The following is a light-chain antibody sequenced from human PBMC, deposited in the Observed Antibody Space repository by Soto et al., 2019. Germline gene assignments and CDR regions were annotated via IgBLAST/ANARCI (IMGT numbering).Light chain of an antibody. V-gene: IGKV3-15*01. J-gene: IGKJ3*01. CDR2: DAS. CDR1: QSVSSN. Sequence: ETVMTQSPATLSVSPGERPTLSCRASQSVSSNLAWYQQKPGQAPRLLIYDASTRATGIPARFSGSGSGTDFTLTISSLQSEDFAAYFCQQYNTWPLTFGPGTKVDIK. CDR3: QQYNTWPLT.